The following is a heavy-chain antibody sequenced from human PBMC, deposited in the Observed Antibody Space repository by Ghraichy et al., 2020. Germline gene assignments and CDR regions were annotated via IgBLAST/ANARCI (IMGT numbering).Heavy chain of an antibody. CDR3: AGADSTAVSYMDV. V-gene: IGHV1-2*02. Sequence: ASVKVSCKASGYTFTGYYMHWVRQAPGQGLEWMGWINPNSGGTNYAQKFQGRVTMTRDTSISTAYMELSRLRSDDTAVYYCAGADSTAVSYMDVWGKGTTVTVSS. D-gene: IGHD4-17*01. J-gene: IGHJ6*03. CDR2: INPNSGGT. CDR1: GYTFTGYY.